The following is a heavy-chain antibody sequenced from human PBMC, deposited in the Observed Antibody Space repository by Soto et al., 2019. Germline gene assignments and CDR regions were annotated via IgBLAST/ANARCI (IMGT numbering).Heavy chain of an antibody. J-gene: IGHJ6*02. CDR3: AKVLHDYGDYNYYGMDV. Sequence: GGSLRLSCAASGFTFSSYAMSWVRQAPGKGLEWVSAISGSGGSTYYADSVKGRFTISRDNSKNTLYLQMNSLRAEDTAVYYGAKVLHDYGDYNYYGMDVWGQGTTVTVSS. CDR1: GFTFSSYA. CDR2: ISGSGGST. V-gene: IGHV3-23*01. D-gene: IGHD4-17*01.